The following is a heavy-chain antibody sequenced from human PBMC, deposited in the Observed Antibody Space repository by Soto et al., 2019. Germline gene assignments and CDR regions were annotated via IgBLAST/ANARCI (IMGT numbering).Heavy chain of an antibody. D-gene: IGHD6-6*01. Sequence: ASVKVSCKASGGTFSSYTISLVRQAPGQGLEWMGRVIPILHMANYAQKFQDRVTITADKSTSTAYMDLSSLRSEDTAVYYCARDRASISAGGAFAIWGQGTMVTVSS. CDR3: ARDRASISAGGAFAI. CDR1: GGTFSSYT. CDR2: VIPILHMA. J-gene: IGHJ3*02. V-gene: IGHV1-69*04.